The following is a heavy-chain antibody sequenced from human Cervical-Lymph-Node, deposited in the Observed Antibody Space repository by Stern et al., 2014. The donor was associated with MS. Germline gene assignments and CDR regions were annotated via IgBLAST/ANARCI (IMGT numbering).Heavy chain of an antibody. V-gene: IGHV2-70*01. CDR2: IDWDDDT. CDR3: ARIRAYSSSWYPAGYYYYGMDV. Sequence: QVTLRESGPALVKPTQTLTLTCTFSGFSLSTSGMCVSWIRQPPGKALEWLALIDWDDDTYYSTSLKTRLTISKDTSKNQVVLTMTNMDPVDTATYYCARIRAYSSSWYPAGYYYYGMDVWGQGTTVTVSS. J-gene: IGHJ6*02. CDR1: GFSLSTSGMC. D-gene: IGHD6-13*01.